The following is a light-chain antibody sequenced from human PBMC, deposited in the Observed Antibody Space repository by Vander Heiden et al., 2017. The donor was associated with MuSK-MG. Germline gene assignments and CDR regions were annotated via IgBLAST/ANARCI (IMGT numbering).Light chain of an antibody. Sequence: QSVLTQPPSASGTPGQRVTISCSGSSSNIGRNTVHWYQQLPGTAPKLLIYSNNQRPSGVPDRFSGSKSGTSASLAISGLQSEDEADYYCAAWDDSLNGPGVFGGGTKLTVL. CDR2: SNN. V-gene: IGLV1-44*01. J-gene: IGLJ2*01. CDR3: AAWDDSLNGPGV. CDR1: SSNIGRNT.